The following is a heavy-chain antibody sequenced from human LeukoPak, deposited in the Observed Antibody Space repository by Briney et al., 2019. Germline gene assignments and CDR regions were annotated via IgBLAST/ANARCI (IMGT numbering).Heavy chain of an antibody. V-gene: IGHV4-39*01. CDR1: GGSISSTGYY. CDR2: IYRSGSA. J-gene: IGHJ4*02. D-gene: IGHD5-18*01. Sequence: SETLSLTCTVSGGSISSTGYYWGWIRQPPGKGLEWIGSIYRSGSAYYKPFLTSRVTMSVDTSKNQFSLKLSSVTASDTAVYYCARHRGYSYGYQDYWGQGTLVTVSS. CDR3: ARHRGYSYGYQDY.